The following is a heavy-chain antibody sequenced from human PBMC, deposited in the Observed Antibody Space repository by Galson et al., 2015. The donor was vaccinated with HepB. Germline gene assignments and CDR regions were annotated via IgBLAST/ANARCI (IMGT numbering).Heavy chain of an antibody. CDR2: ISRSSSAI. V-gene: IGHV3-48*01. D-gene: IGHD3-3*01. J-gene: IGHJ6*03. CDR1: GFTYSTYS. CDR3: AGSRFDFWSGYDYYMDV. Sequence: SLRLSCAASGFTYSTYSMNWVRQAPGKGLEWVSYISRSSSAIYYADSVKGRFTISRDNAKNSLYLRMNSLRVEDTAVYYCAGSRFDFWSGYDYYMDVWGKGTTVTVSS.